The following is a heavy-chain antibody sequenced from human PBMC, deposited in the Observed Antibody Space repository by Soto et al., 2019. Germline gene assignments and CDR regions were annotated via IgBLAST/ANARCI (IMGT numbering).Heavy chain of an antibody. Sequence: GGSLRLSCAASGFTFSSYCRSWVRQAPGKGLEWVANIKEDGSEKYYVDSVKGRFTFSRDNAKKSLYLQINSLRAEDTAVYYCAGDLKGYYGSGSYFDSWGQGTLVTVSS. V-gene: IGHV3-7*01. CDR2: IKEDGSEK. D-gene: IGHD3-10*01. CDR3: AGDLKGYYGSGSYFDS. J-gene: IGHJ4*02. CDR1: GFTFSSYC.